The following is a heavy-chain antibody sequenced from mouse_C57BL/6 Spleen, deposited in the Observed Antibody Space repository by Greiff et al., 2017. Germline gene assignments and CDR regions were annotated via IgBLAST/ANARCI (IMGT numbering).Heavy chain of an antibody. CDR2: LSYVGSN. CDR3: AREIYYYGSSVFDY. CDR1: VHSITSGYY. V-gene: IGHV3-6*01. D-gene: IGHD1-1*01. J-gene: IGHJ2*01. Sequence: EVKLEESGPGLVKPSQSLSLTCSVTVHSITSGYYWNWIRQFPGNKLEWMGYLSYVGSNNYNPSPKNRISLTLDTSQNQFFLKLNSVTTEDTATYYGAREIYYYGSSVFDYWGQGTTLTGAS.